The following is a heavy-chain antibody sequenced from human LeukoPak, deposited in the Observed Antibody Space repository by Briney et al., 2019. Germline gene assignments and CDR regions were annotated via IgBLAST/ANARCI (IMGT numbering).Heavy chain of an antibody. CDR3: ARARARLGYNWFDP. CDR2: MNPNSGNT. D-gene: IGHD6-19*01. V-gene: IGHV1-8*02. J-gene: IGHJ5*02. CDR1: GYTFTSYG. Sequence: ASVKVSCKASGYTFTSYGISWVRQATGQGLEWMGWMNPNSGNTGYAQKFQGRVTMTRNTSISTAYMELSSLRSEDTAVYYCARARARLGYNWFDPWGQGTLVTVSS.